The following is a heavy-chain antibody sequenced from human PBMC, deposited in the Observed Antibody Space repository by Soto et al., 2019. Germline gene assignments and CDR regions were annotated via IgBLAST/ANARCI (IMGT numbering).Heavy chain of an antibody. CDR2: IYTSGST. J-gene: IGHJ5*02. D-gene: IGHD1-1*01. CDR1: GCSISSYY. CDR3: AREYWMHGWFDH. Sequence: XETLSLTCTVSGCSISSYYWSWIRQPAGKGLEWIGRIYTSGSTNYNPSLKSRVTMSVDTSKNQFSLKLSSVTAADTAVYYCAREYWMHGWFDHWGQGTLVTVSS. V-gene: IGHV4-4*07.